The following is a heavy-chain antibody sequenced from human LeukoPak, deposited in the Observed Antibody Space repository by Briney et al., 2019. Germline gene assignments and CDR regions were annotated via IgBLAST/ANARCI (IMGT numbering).Heavy chain of an antibody. CDR3: ARLWGGNGYSGGSLNL. CDR1: GFTVSSYY. Sequence: GGSLRLSCAASGFTVSSYYMSWVRQAPGKGLEWVAVVWYDGRNRDYADSVKGRFTISKDNSNNMVFLQMDRLRAEDTAVYYCARLWGGNGYSGGSLNLWGQGTLVTVSS. J-gene: IGHJ5*02. CDR2: VWYDGRNR. D-gene: IGHD3-16*01. V-gene: IGHV3-33*08.